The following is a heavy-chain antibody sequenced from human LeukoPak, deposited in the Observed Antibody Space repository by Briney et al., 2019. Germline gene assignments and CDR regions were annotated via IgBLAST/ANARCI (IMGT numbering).Heavy chain of an antibody. CDR1: GGSISSYY. CDR3: ATTTVVRGYYYYYMDV. V-gene: IGHV4-4*09. CDR2: IYTSGST. Sequence: SETLSLTCTVSGGSISSYYWSWIRQPPGKGLEWIGYIYTSGSTNYNPSLKNRVTITVDTSKNRFSLKLSSVTAADTAVYYCATTTVVRGYYYYYMDVWGKGTTVTVSS. J-gene: IGHJ6*03. D-gene: IGHD4-23*01.